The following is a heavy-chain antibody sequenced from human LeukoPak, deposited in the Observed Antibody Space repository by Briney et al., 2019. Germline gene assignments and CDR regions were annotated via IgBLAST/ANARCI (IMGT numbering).Heavy chain of an antibody. Sequence: SETLSLTCTVSGGSISSGSYYWSWIRQPAGKGLEWIGRIYTSGSTNYNPSLKSRVTISVDTSKNQFSLKLSSVTAADTAVYYCARESSITINLWGKGTTVTVSS. CDR3: ARESSITINL. D-gene: IGHD3-10*01. V-gene: IGHV4-61*02. CDR1: GGSISSGSYY. CDR2: IYTSGST. J-gene: IGHJ6*04.